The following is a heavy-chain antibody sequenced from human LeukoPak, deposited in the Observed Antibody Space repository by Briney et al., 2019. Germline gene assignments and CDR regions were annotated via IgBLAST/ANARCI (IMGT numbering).Heavy chain of an antibody. D-gene: IGHD1-1*01. V-gene: IGHV3-74*01. Sequence: GGSLRLSCAASGFTISGFWMHWVRQFPGEGLVWVARMNSAGTTINYADSVKGRFTISRDNVRNTLHLQMNNLSLEDTAVYFCIREVQVRASASLGLWGRGTLVTVS. CDR1: GFTISGFW. CDR2: MNSAGTTI. J-gene: IGHJ4*01. CDR3: IREVQVRASASLGL.